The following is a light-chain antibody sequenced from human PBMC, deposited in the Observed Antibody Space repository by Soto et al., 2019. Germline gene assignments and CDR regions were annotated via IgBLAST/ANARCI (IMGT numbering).Light chain of an antibody. J-gene: IGLJ1*01. Sequence: QSALTQPASVSGSPGQSITISCTGTSSDIGAFTFVSWYQQHPGKVPKLMIFDVNRRPSGVSDRFSGSKSGNTASLTISGLQAEDEGDYYCSSYTSSSTHVFGSGTKDTVL. CDR1: SSDIGAFTF. V-gene: IGLV2-14*03. CDR2: DVN. CDR3: SSYTSSSTHV.